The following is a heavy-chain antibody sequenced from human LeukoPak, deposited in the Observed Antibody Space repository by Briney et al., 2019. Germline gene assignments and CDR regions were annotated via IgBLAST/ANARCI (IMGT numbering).Heavy chain of an antibody. D-gene: IGHD6-19*01. Sequence: GGSLRLSCAASGFSSNSYALHWVRQAPGKGLEGVAVIWNDGSIKYNGDFVKGRFTISRDTSKIMLYLQMNTLRAEDTAVYYCARSYRVGWYYFDHWGQGTLVTVSS. CDR2: IWNDGSIK. J-gene: IGHJ4*02. CDR3: ARSYRVGWYYFDH. V-gene: IGHV3-33*01. CDR1: GFSSNSYA.